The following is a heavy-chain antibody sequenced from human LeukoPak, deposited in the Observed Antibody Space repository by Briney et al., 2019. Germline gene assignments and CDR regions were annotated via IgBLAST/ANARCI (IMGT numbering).Heavy chain of an antibody. J-gene: IGHJ6*02. CDR1: GGSFSGYY. CDR2: INHSGST. V-gene: IGHV4-34*01. CDR3: ARESRYGMDV. Sequence: SETLSLTCAVYGGSFSGYYWSWIRQPPGKGLEWIGEINHSGSTNYNPSLKSRVTISVDTSKNQFSLKLSSVTAADTAVYYCARESRYGMDVWGQGTKVTVSS.